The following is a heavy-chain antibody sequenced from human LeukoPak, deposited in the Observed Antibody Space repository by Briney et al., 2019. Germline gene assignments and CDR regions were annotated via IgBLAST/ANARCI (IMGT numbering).Heavy chain of an antibody. CDR1: GDSINSSTSY. CDR2: IFYSGSI. CDR3: ARDLVTVTKGFDI. V-gene: IGHV4-39*07. J-gene: IGHJ3*02. Sequence: SETLSLTCSVSGDSINSSTSYWGWVRQPPGKGLEWIGTIFYSGSIYNNPSLKSRVTMSLDTSKNQFSLRLSSVTAADTAVYYCARDLVTVTKGFDIWGQGTMVSVSS. D-gene: IGHD4-17*01.